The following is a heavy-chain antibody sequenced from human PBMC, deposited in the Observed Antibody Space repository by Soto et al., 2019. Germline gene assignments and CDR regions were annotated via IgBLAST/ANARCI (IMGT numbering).Heavy chain of an antibody. Sequence: QGQLVPSGTELKKPGASVKVSCRASGYSFIAYGLSWVRQAPGQGLEWMGWISPYNGNANYAEKFQGRVTMTTATSTSTGYIDLRSLRSDETALYSCTTTTVTSNFDHWGPGTLVTVSS. CDR2: ISPYNGNA. V-gene: IGHV1-18*04. CDR3: TTTTVTSNFDH. J-gene: IGHJ4*01. CDR1: GYSFIAYG. D-gene: IGHD4-17*01.